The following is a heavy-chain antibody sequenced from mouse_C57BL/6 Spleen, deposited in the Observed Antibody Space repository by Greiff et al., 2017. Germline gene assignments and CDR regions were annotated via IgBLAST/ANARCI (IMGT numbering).Heavy chain of an antibody. J-gene: IGHJ2*01. Sequence: QVQLQQSGPGLVQPSQSLSITCTVSGFSLTSYGVHWVRQSPGKGLEWLGVIWSGGSTDDNAAFISRLSISKDNSKCQALFKMNSLKADDTAIYYCARDRGPGYFDYWGQGTTLTVSS. CDR1: GFSLTSYG. CDR2: IWSGGST. V-gene: IGHV2-2*01. CDR3: ARDRGPGYFDY.